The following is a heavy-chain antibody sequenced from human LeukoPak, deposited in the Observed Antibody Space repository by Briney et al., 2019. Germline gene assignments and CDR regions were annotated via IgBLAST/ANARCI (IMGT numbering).Heavy chain of an antibody. D-gene: IGHD3-16*01. Sequence: GGSLRLSCAASGFTFSSYSMNWVRQAPGKGLEWVSSISSSSSYIYYADSVKGRFTISRDNAKNSLYLQMNGLRAEDTAVYYCARDWDYYGMDVWGQGTTVTVSS. CDR3: ARDWDYYGMDV. J-gene: IGHJ6*02. V-gene: IGHV3-21*01. CDR1: GFTFSSYS. CDR2: ISSSSSYI.